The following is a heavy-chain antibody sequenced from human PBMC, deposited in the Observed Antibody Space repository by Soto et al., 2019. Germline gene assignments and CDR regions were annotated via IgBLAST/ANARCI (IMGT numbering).Heavy chain of an antibody. Sequence: GASVKVSCKASGYTFTSYGISWVRQAPGQGLEWMGWISAYNGNTNYAQKLQGRVTMTTDTSTSTAYMELRSLRSDDTAVYYCARVPAYGDYDVNNWFDPWGQGTLVTVSS. D-gene: IGHD4-17*01. V-gene: IGHV1-18*01. CDR1: GYTFTSYG. CDR2: ISAYNGNT. CDR3: ARVPAYGDYDVNNWFDP. J-gene: IGHJ5*02.